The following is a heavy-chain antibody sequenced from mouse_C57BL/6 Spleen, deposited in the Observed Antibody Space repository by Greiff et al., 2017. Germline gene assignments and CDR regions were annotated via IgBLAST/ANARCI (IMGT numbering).Heavy chain of an antibody. CDR3: ARGGGISFRLHAMDY. CDR1: GYAFSSYW. CDR2: IYPGDGDT. D-gene: IGHD1-1*01. Sequence: VQLQQSGAELVKPGASVKISCKASGYAFSSYWMNWVKQRPGKGLEWIGQIYPGDGDTNYNGKFKGKATLTADKSSSTAYMQLSSLTSEDSAVFFCARGGGISFRLHAMDYWGQGTSVTVSS. V-gene: IGHV1-80*01. J-gene: IGHJ4*01.